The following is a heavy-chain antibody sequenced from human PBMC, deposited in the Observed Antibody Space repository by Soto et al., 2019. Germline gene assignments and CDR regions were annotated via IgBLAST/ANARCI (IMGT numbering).Heavy chain of an antibody. J-gene: IGHJ3*02. D-gene: IGHD2-2*01. V-gene: IGHV3-21*01. CDR2: ISSSSSYI. Sequence: GESLKISCAASGFTFSSYSMNWVRQAPGKGLEWVSSISSSSSYIYYADSVKGRFTISRDNAKNSLYLQMNSLRAEDTAVYYCARDLVPAAIVTDAFDIWGQGTMVTVSS. CDR3: ARDLVPAAIVTDAFDI. CDR1: GFTFSSYS.